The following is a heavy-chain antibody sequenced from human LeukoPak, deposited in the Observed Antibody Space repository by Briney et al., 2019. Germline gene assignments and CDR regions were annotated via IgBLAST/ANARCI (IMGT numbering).Heavy chain of an antibody. V-gene: IGHV4-31*03. CDR1: GGSISSGGYY. Sequence: PSETLSLTCTVSGGSISSGGYYWSWIRQHPGKGLEWIGYIYYSGSTYYNPSLKSRVTISVDASKNQFSLKLSSVTAADTAVYYCARLAVAGTIDYWGQGTLVTVSS. D-gene: IGHD6-19*01. CDR2: IYYSGST. CDR3: ARLAVAGTIDY. J-gene: IGHJ4*02.